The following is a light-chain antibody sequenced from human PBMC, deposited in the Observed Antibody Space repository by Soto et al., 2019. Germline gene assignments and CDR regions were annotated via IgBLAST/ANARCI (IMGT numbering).Light chain of an antibody. V-gene: IGKV3-20*01. J-gene: IGKJ4*01. CDR2: GAS. Sequence: EFVLTQSPGTLSLSPGERATLSCRASQSVSSSYLAWYQQKPGQARRILIYGASTRATGIPDRFSGSGSGTDFTLTISRLEPEDFALYYCQQYGSSPPLTFGGGTKVEIK. CDR3: QQYGSSPPLT. CDR1: QSVSSSY.